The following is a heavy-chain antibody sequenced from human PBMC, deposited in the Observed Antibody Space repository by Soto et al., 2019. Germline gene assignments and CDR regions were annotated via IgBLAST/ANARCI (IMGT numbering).Heavy chain of an antibody. CDR3: ARTTGSNLDF. J-gene: IGHJ4*02. Sequence: SETLSLTCTVSYGSISVSNVFWGWVRQPPGKGLEWIGNIDYSGTAYFNPSLGTRVTFPVDTSKNQFSLTLYSVTAADTAVYYCARTTGSNLDFWGPGTLVTVSP. V-gene: IGHV4-39*01. CDR2: IDYSGTA. D-gene: IGHD4-4*01. CDR1: YGSISVSNVF.